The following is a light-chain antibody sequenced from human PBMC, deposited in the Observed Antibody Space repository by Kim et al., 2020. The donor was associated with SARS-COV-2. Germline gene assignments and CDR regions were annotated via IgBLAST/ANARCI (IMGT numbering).Light chain of an antibody. CDR2: GAS. V-gene: IGKV3-20*01. CDR1: QSVSSSY. J-gene: IGKJ3*01. CDR3: QHYGSSPPFT. Sequence: EVVLTQSPGTLSLSPGERVTLSCRASQSVSSSYLAWYQQKPGQPPRLLIYGASSRATGIPDRFSASGSGTDFTPTISRLEPEDFAVYYCQHYGSSPPFTFGPRTKVDIK.